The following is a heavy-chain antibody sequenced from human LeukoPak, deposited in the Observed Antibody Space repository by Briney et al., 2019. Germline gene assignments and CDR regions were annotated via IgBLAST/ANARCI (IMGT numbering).Heavy chain of an antibody. D-gene: IGHD4-17*01. CDR2: INHSGNT. Sequence: SETLSLTCSVSGGSISGDDDYWSWIRQPPGKGLEWIGYINHSGNTYYIPSLRSRGTISIDTSKNQFSPELCSVTAADTAVYYCAATFYGDAFDIWGQGTMVTVSS. CDR1: GGSISGDDDY. V-gene: IGHV4-30-4*08. CDR3: AATFYGDAFDI. J-gene: IGHJ3*02.